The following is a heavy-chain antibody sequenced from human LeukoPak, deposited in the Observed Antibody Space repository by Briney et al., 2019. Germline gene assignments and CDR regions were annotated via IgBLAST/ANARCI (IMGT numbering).Heavy chain of an antibody. V-gene: IGHV1-8*01. CDR2: MNPNSGNT. D-gene: IGHD3-9*01. CDR3: ARDSSGGYDILTGYYTGFDY. Sequence: GASVKVSCKASGYTFTSYDINWVRQATGQGLEWMGWMNPNSGNTGYAQKFQGRVTMTTDTSTSTAYMELRSLRSDDTAVYYCARDSSGGYDILTGYYTGFDYWGQGTLVTVSS. J-gene: IGHJ4*02. CDR1: GYTFTSYD.